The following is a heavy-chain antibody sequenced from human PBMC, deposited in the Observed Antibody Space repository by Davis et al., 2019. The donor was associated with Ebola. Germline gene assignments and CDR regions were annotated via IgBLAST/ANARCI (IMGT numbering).Heavy chain of an antibody. Sequence: GESLKISCAASGFTFSSYWMSWVRQVPGKGLEWVANINQDESQKSYVASLKGRFTISRDNAKNSLHLQMNSLTAEDTAVYYCTRDGTRDSLVYWGQGTLVTVSS. V-gene: IGHV3-7*03. J-gene: IGHJ4*02. CDR1: GFTFSSYW. CDR3: TRDGTRDSLVY. D-gene: IGHD1-1*01. CDR2: INQDESQK.